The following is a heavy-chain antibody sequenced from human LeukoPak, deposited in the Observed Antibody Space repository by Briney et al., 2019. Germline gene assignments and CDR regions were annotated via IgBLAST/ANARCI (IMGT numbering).Heavy chain of an antibody. CDR2: ISSSSSYI. J-gene: IGHJ5*02. D-gene: IGHD2-2*02. V-gene: IGHV3-21*01. CDR3: ARGHIVVVPAAILDWFDP. Sequence: GGSLRLSCAASGLTFSSSAMSWVRQAPGKGLEWVSSISSSSSYIYYADSVKGRFTISRDNAKNSLYLQMNSLRAEDTAVYYCARGHIVVVPAAILDWFDPWGQGTLVTVSS. CDR1: GLTFSSSA.